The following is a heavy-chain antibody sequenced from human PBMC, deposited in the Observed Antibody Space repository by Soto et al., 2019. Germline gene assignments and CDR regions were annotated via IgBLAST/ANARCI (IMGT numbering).Heavy chain of an antibody. CDR2: IIPLTETP. V-gene: IGHV1-69*01. CDR1: GGSFSDSA. Sequence: QVQVVQSGAEVKKPGSSVRVSCKASGGSFSDSAISWVRQAPGHGLEWVGGIIPLTETPVYAQAVQGRLTITADEITSAAYMELSSLRSDDTAVYYCARHFSWSYGMDAWGLGTTVTVS. D-gene: IGHD3-3*01. J-gene: IGHJ6*02. CDR3: ARHFSWSYGMDA.